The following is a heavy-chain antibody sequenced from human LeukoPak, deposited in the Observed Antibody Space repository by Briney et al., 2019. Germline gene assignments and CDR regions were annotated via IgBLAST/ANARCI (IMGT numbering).Heavy chain of an antibody. CDR1: GGSISSSSYY. D-gene: IGHD3-10*01. V-gene: IGHV4-39*07. J-gene: IGHJ4*02. CDR3: ARVVLSSRFDY. CDR2: IYYSGST. Sequence: SETLSLTCTVSGGSISSSSYYWGWIRQPPGKGLEWIGSIYYSGSTYYNPSLKSRVTISVDTSKNQFSLKLSSVTAADTAVYYCARVVLSSRFDYWGQGTLVTVST.